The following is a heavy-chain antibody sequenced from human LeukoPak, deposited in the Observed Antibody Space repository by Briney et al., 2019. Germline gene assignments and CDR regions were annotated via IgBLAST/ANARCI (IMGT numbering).Heavy chain of an antibody. CDR2: ISGYGGNT. D-gene: IGHD1-26*01. Sequence: ASVKVSCKATGYTFINHGISWVRQAPGHGLEWMGWISGYGGNTLYAQRFQGRLSMTTDTSTSTAYMELRSLRSDDTAVYYCARVYGSYYHFDYWGQGTLVTVSS. CDR1: GYTFINHG. CDR3: ARVYGSYYHFDY. J-gene: IGHJ4*02. V-gene: IGHV1-18*01.